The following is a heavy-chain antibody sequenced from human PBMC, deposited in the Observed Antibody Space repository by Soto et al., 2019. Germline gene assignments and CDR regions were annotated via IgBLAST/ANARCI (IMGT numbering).Heavy chain of an antibody. J-gene: IGHJ4*02. CDR1: GFIFSSYG. CDR3: AKESTVRAAREIDW. Sequence: PGGSLRLSCAASGFIFSSYGMHWVRQAPGKGLEWVAVVSFDGKVKYYADSVKGRFTISRDQSKKTLFLQMDGLRVEDTAVYFCAKESTVRAAREIDWWGQGTLVTVSS. CDR2: VSFDGKVK. V-gene: IGHV3-30*18. D-gene: IGHD4-17*01.